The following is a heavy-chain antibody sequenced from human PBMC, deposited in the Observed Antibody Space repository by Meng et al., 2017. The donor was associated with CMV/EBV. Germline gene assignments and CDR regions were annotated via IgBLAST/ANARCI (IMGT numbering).Heavy chain of an antibody. Sequence: QWQLQQWGAGLLKPSESLSPTCAVYGGSFSGYYLSRIRQPPGKGLEWIGEINHSGSTNYNPSLKSRVTISVDTSKNQFSLKLSSVTAADTAVYYCASSLTYPDYWGQGTLVTVSS. V-gene: IGHV4-34*01. CDR3: ASSLTYPDY. CDR2: INHSGST. J-gene: IGHJ4*02. D-gene: IGHD2-15*01. CDR1: GGSFSGYY.